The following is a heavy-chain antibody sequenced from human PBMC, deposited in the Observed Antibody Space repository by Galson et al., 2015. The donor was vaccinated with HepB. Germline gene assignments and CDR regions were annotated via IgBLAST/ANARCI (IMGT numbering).Heavy chain of an antibody. V-gene: IGHV5-10-1*01. J-gene: IGHJ3*02. CDR3: ARVGIVGATEAVRAFDI. CDR2: IDPSDSYT. D-gene: IGHD1-26*01. Sequence: QSGAEVTKPGESLRISCKGSGYSFTSYWISWVRQMPGKGLEWMGRIDPSDSYTNYSPSFQGHVTISADKSISTAYLQWSSLKASDTAMYYCARVGIVGATEAVRAFDIWGQGTMVTVSS. CDR1: GYSFTSYW.